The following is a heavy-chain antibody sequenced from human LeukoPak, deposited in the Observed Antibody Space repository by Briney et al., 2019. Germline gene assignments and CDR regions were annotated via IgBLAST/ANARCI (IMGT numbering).Heavy chain of an antibody. Sequence: ASVKVSCKTSGYTFTSYGITWVRQAPGQGLEWMGWISAYDGSTNYAQKFQGRVTMTTDTSTSTAYMELRSLRSDDTAVYYCATYEPYGGGWHGFDPWGQGTLVIVSS. D-gene: IGHD6-19*01. CDR2: ISAYDGST. J-gene: IGHJ5*02. V-gene: IGHV1-18*01. CDR3: ATYEPYGGGWHGFDP. CDR1: GYTFTSYG.